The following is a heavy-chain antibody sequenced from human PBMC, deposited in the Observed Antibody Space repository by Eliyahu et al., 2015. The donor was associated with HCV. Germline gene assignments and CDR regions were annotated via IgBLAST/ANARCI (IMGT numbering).Heavy chain of an antibody. CDR1: GFTFSSYD. D-gene: IGHD6-13*01. CDR2: IGTAGDT. V-gene: IGHV3-13*01. Sequence: EVQLVESGGGLVQPGGSLRLSCAASGFTFSSYDMHWVRQATGKGLEWVSAIGTAGDTYYPGSVKGRFTISRENAKNSLYLQMNSLRAGDTAVYYCARGPYSSSWALNAHNWYFDLWGRGTLVTVSS. J-gene: IGHJ2*01. CDR3: ARGPYSSSWALNAHNWYFDL.